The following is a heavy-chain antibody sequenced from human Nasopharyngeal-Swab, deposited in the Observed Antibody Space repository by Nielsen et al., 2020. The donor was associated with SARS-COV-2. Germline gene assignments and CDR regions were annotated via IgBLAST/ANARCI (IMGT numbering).Heavy chain of an antibody. V-gene: IGHV4-39*01. D-gene: IGHD6-13*01. CDR2: IYYNGNT. CDR1: AASIISSDHY. J-gene: IGHJ4*02. CDR3: VRSSSWYYFDY. Sequence: SETLSLTCSVSAASIISSDHYWSWIRQPPGKGLEWIGNIYYNGNTYQNPSLKSRLTISVDKSKNQFSLQLSSVTAADTAVYYCVRSSSWYYFDYWAQGTQVTVSS.